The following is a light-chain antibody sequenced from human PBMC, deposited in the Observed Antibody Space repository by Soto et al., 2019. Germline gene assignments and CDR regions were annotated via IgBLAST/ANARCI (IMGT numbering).Light chain of an antibody. CDR2: SAS. CDR1: QDISNY. J-gene: IGKJ1*01. Sequence: DIPMTQSPSSLSASVGDRVTITCRASQDISNYLAWYQQKPGKVPKLLIYSASTLLSGVPSRFSGSGSGTEFTLTISSLQPEEVATYYCQKYNSGPWTFGQGTKVEIK. V-gene: IGKV1-27*01. CDR3: QKYNSGPWT.